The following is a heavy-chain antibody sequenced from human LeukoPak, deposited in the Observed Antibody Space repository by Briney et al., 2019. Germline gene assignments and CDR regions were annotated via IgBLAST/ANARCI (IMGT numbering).Heavy chain of an antibody. V-gene: IGHV1-2*02. CDR3: ARGGKYGCSGGSCYADS. D-gene: IGHD2-15*01. J-gene: IGHJ5*01. Sequence: ASVKVSCKASGYTFTDYYLHWVRQAPGQGLEWMGWINSNSGRTHYIQDFQGRVTMTRDTTISTAYMEVSRLRSDDTAVYYCARGGKYGCSGGSCYADSWGQETLVTVSS. CDR2: INSNSGRT. CDR1: GYTFTDYY.